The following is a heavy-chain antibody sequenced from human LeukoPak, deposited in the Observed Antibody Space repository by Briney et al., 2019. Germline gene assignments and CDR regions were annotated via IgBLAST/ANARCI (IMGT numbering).Heavy chain of an antibody. CDR2: ISGSGGST. Sequence: GGSLRLSCAASGFTFSSHAMSWVRQAPGKGLEWVSAISGSGGSTYYTDSVKGRFTISRDNSKNTLYLQMNSLRAEDTAVYYCAKASAMEYFQHWGQGTLVTVSS. V-gene: IGHV3-23*01. CDR1: GFTFSSHA. CDR3: AKASAMEYFQH. J-gene: IGHJ1*01. D-gene: IGHD2-2*01.